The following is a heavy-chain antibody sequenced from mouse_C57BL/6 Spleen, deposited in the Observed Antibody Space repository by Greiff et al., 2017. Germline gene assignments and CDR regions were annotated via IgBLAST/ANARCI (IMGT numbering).Heavy chain of an antibody. J-gene: IGHJ4*01. Sequence: QVQLQQSGPELVKPGASVKISCKASGYSFTSYYIHWVQQRPGQGLEWIGWIYPGSGNTKYTEKFKGKATLTADTSSSTAYLQLSSLTSEDSAVYYCARQGSSGYVRSYYYAMDYWGQGTSVTVSS. D-gene: IGHD3-2*02. CDR1: GYSFTSYY. V-gene: IGHV1-66*01. CDR2: IYPGSGNT. CDR3: ARQGSSGYVRSYYYAMDY.